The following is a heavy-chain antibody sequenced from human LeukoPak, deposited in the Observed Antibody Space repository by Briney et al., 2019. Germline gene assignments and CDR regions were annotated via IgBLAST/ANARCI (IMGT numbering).Heavy chain of an antibody. CDR1: GFTFSSHA. V-gene: IGHV3-23*01. D-gene: IGHD6-13*01. CDR3: AKFRAAAGPRDFDY. CDR2: LSGSGSNT. Sequence: TGGSLRLSCAASGFTFSSHAMTWVRQAPGKGLEWVSTLSGSGSNTYYADSVKGRFSISRDNSQSTLYLQMNSLRAEDTAVYYCAKFRAAAGPRDFDYWGQGTLVTVSS. J-gene: IGHJ4*02.